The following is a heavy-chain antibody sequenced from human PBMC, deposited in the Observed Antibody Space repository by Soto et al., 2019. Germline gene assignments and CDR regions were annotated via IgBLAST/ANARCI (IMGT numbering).Heavy chain of an antibody. CDR1: GFTFSSYW. CDR2: IKQDGSEQ. V-gene: IGHV3-7*01. Sequence: EVQLVESGGGLVQTGGSLRLSCAASGFTFSSYWMSWVRQAPGKGLEWVANIKQDGSEQYYVDSVNGRFTISRDNAKNSLYLQVNSLRVEDTAVYYCAREKRANGYFDYWGQGTLGTVSS. CDR3: AREKRANGYFDY. J-gene: IGHJ4*02. D-gene: IGHD6-25*01.